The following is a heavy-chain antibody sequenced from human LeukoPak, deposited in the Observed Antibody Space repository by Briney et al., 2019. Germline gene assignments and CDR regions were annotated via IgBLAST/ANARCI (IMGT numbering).Heavy chain of an antibody. CDR2: ISAYNGNT. V-gene: IGHV1-18*01. Sequence: ASVKVSCKASGYTFTNYGISWVRQAPGQGLEWMGWISAYNGNTNYAQKLQGRVTMTTDTSTSTAYMELRSLRSDGTAVYYCARDNCSGGSCYSRWFDPWGQGTLVTVSS. CDR1: GYTFTNYG. CDR3: ARDNCSGGSCYSRWFDP. J-gene: IGHJ5*02. D-gene: IGHD2-15*01.